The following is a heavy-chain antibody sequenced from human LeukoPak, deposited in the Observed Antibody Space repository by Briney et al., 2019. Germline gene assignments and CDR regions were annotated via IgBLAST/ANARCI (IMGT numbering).Heavy chain of an antibody. CDR2: INYSGST. D-gene: IGHD6-19*01. CDR3: ARDGGTGWT. J-gene: IGHJ5*02. V-gene: IGHV4-61*01. Sequence: PSETLSLTCTVSGGSVSSGRYDWNWIRQPPGKGLEWIGYINYSGSTNYNPSLKSLVTISVDTSKNQFSLKLSSVTAADTAVYYCARDGGTGWTWGQGTLVTVSS. CDR1: GGSVSSGRYD.